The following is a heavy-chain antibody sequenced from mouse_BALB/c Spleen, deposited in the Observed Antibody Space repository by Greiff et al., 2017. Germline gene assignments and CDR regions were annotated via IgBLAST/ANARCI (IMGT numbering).Heavy chain of an antibody. CDR3: ARLRDGEFAY. J-gene: IGHJ3*01. CDR2: ISSGSSTI. CDR1: GFTFSSFG. D-gene: IGHD3-3*01. Sequence: EVQLVESGGGLVQPGGSRKLSCAASGFTFSSFGMHWVRQAPEKGLEWVAYISSGSSTIYYADTVKGRFTISRDNPKNTLFLQMTSLRSEDTAMYYCARLRDGEFAYWGQGTLVTVSA. V-gene: IGHV5-17*02.